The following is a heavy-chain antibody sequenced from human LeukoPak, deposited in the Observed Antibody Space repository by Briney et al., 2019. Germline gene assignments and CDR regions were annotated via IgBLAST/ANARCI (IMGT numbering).Heavy chain of an antibody. Sequence: PGGSLRLSCAASGFTFSSHSMTWVRQAPGKGLEWVSSISTSSSYIYYADSVKGRFTTSRDNAKNSLHLQMNSLRAEDTAVYYCARKLWFGEPCCYFDYWGQGTLVTVSS. CDR2: ISTSSSYI. CDR1: GFTFSSHS. CDR3: ARKLWFGEPCCYFDY. J-gene: IGHJ4*02. V-gene: IGHV3-21*01. D-gene: IGHD3-10*01.